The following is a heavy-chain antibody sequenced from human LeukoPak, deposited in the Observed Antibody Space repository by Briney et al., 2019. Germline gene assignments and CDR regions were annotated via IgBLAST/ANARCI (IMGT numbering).Heavy chain of an antibody. J-gene: IGHJ5*02. V-gene: IGHV4-39*07. CDR2: IYYSGST. CDR1: GGSISSSSYY. CDR3: ARKRGPIFDP. D-gene: IGHD3-10*01. Sequence: SETLSLTCTVSGGSISSSSYYWGWIRQPPGKGLEWIGSIYYSGSTYYNPSLKSRVTISVDTSKNQLSLKLSSVTAEDTAVYYCARKRGPIFDPWGQGTLVTVSS.